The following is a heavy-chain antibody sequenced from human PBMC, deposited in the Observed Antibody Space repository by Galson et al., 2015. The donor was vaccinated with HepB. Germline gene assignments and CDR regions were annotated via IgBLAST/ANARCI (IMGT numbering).Heavy chain of an antibody. J-gene: IGHJ6*03. V-gene: IGHV3-30*18. CDR1: GFTFSSYG. Sequence: SLRLSCAASGFTFSSYGMHWVRQAPGKGLEWVAVISYDGSNKYYADSVKGRFTISRDNSKNTLYLQMNSLRAEDTAVYYCAKDGEQPRRSYYYYYMDVWGKGTTVTVSS. CDR2: ISYDGSNK. CDR3: AKDGEQPRRSYYYYYMDV. D-gene: IGHD1-26*01.